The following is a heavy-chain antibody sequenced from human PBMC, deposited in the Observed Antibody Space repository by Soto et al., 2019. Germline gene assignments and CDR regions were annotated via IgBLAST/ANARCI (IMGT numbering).Heavy chain of an antibody. CDR3: AKFTKQGYSSIWYYFEY. J-gene: IGHJ4*02. CDR2: ISSRSTNI. CDR1: GFTFSGYS. Sequence: LRLSCVGSGFTFSGYSMAWVRQAPGRGLEWVASISSRSTNIDYADSVKGRFTISRDNAKNLVSLQMSSLRGEDTALYYCAKFTKQGYSSIWYYFEYCGQGTPVTVSS. V-gene: IGHV3-21*06. D-gene: IGHD6-19*01.